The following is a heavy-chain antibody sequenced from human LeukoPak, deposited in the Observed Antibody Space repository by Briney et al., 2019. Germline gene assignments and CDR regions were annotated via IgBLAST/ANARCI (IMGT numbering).Heavy chain of an antibody. D-gene: IGHD3-10*01. J-gene: IGHJ3*02. V-gene: IGHV3-23*01. CDR1: GFTSSSYA. CDR3: AKDPLYGSGSYLHDAFDI. CDR2: ISGSGGST. Sequence: GGSLRLSCAASGFTSSSYAMSWVRQAPGKGLEWVSAISGSGGSTYYADSVKGRFTISRDNSKNTLYLQMNSLRAEDTAVYYCAKDPLYGSGSYLHDAFDIWGQGTMVTVSS.